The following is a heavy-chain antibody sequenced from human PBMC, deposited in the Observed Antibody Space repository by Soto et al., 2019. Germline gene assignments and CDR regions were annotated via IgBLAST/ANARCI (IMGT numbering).Heavy chain of an antibody. J-gene: IGHJ6*02. Sequence: SETLSLTXTVSGGSISSGDYYWSWIRQPPGKGLEWSGYFYYSGSTYYNPSLKSRVTISVDTSKNQFSLKLSSVPAADTAVYYCARDRLSGTSRDYYGMDVWGQGTTVTVSS. V-gene: IGHV4-30-4*01. CDR1: GGSISSGDYY. CDR2: FYYSGST. D-gene: IGHD3-10*01. CDR3: ARDRLSGTSRDYYGMDV.